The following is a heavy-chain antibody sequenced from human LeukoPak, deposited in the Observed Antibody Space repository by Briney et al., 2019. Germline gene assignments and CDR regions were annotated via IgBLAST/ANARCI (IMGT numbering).Heavy chain of an antibody. CDR1: GDSLSSHY. CDR3: ARDVGWYPDDR. J-gene: IGHJ4*02. D-gene: IGHD6-19*01. V-gene: IGHV4-4*08. CDR2: IYGSGST. Sequence: SETLSPTCTVSGDSLSSHYWSWIRQPPGKGLEWIGYIYGSGSTHYDPSLRRRVTISEDTSKNQFSMKLTSVTDADTAVYYCARDVGWYPDDRWDQGTLVSVLS.